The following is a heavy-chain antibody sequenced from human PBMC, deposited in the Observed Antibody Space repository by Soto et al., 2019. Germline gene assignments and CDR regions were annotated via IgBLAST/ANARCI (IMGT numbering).Heavy chain of an antibody. Sequence: EVQLVESGGGLVQPGRSLRLSCAASGFTFDDYAMHWVRQAPGKGLEWVSGISWNSGSIGYADSVKGRFTISRDNAKNSLYLQMNSLRAEDTALYYCAKGLAAAGISVPSVFDYWGQGTLVTVSS. J-gene: IGHJ4*02. CDR1: GFTFDDYA. CDR2: ISWNSGSI. V-gene: IGHV3-9*01. CDR3: AKGLAAAGISVPSVFDY. D-gene: IGHD6-13*01.